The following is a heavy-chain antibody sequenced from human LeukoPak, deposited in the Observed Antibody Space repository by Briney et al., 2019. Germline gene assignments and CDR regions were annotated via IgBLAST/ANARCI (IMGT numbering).Heavy chain of an antibody. CDR3: ATYDYSNYAIDY. D-gene: IGHD4-11*01. Sequence: SVKVSCKASGGTFSSYAIRWVRQAPGQGLEWMGGIIPIFGTANYAQKFQGRVTITADESTSTAYMELSSLRSEDTAVYYCATYDYSNYAIDYWGQGTLVTVSS. V-gene: IGHV1-69*01. J-gene: IGHJ4*02. CDR1: GGTFSSYA. CDR2: IIPIFGTA.